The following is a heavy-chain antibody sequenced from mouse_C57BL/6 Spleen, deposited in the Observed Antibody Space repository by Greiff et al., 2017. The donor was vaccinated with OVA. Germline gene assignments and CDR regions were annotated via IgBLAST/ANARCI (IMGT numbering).Heavy chain of an antibody. CDR3: ARPHYYGSSSYWYFDV. D-gene: IGHD1-1*01. J-gene: IGHJ1*03. V-gene: IGHV1-39*01. CDR1: GYSFTDYN. Sequence: VQLKQSGPELVKPGASVKISCKASGYSFTDYNMNWVKQSNGKSLEWIGVINPNYGTTSYNQKFKGKATLTVDQSSSTAYMQLNSLTSEDSAVYYCARPHYYGSSSYWYFDVWGTGTTVTVSS. CDR2: INPNYGTT.